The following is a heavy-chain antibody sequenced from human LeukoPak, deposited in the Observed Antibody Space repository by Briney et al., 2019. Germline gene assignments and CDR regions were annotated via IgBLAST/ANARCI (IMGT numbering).Heavy chain of an antibody. Sequence: GASVKVSCKASGGTFSSYAISWVRQAPGQGLEWMGRIIPILGIANYAQKFQGRVTITADKSTSTAYMELSSLRSEDTAVYYCAKFGYDSSGYYYYYYGMDVWGQGTTVTVSS. CDR3: AKFGYDSSGYYYYYYGMDV. CDR1: GGTFSSYA. V-gene: IGHV1-69*04. CDR2: IIPILGIA. J-gene: IGHJ6*02. D-gene: IGHD3-22*01.